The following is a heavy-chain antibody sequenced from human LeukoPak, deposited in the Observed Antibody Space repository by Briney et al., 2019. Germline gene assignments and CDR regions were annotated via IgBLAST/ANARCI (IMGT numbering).Heavy chain of an antibody. V-gene: IGHV3-21*01. D-gene: IGHD3-22*01. Sequence: PGGSLKLCCAVSVFTFSSYSMNWVRQAPGKGLEWVSSISSSSSYIYYADSVKGRFTISRDTAKNSLYLQMNSLRAEDTAVYYCTKEERDSSGYSDAFDIRGQGTMVTISS. CDR1: VFTFSSYS. CDR3: TKEERDSSGYSDAFDI. J-gene: IGHJ3*02. CDR2: ISSSSSYI.